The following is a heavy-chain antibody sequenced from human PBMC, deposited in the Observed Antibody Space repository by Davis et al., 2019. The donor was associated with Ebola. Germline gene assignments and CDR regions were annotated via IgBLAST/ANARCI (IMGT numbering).Heavy chain of an antibody. V-gene: IGHV3-23*01. CDR3: AREFGSVFDY. Sequence: PGGSLRLSCAASGFTFSSFAMSWVRQAPGKGLEWVSAISASDGKTYYGDSVKGRFTISRDNSKNTLYLQMNSLRAEDTAVYYCAREFGSVFDYWGQGTLVTVSS. D-gene: IGHD3-3*01. CDR2: ISASDGKT. CDR1: GFTFSSFA. J-gene: IGHJ4*02.